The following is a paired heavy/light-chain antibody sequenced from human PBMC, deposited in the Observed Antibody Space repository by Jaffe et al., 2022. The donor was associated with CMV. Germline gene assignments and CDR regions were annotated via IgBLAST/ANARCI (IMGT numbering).Heavy chain of an antibody. CDR2: FIPIIDVA. V-gene: IGHV1-69*09. CDR3: VGDTQYYDSSGYHYDY. J-gene: IGHJ4*02. CDR1: GGTFSDYT. D-gene: IGHD3-22*01. Sequence: QVQLVQSGAEVKKPGSSVKVSCKASGGTFSDYTITWVRQAPGRGLEWIGRFIPIIDVAVYAQNFQGRATITADRSTTTAYMELSSLRSEDTAVYYCVGDTQYYDSSGYHYDYWGQGTLVTVSA.
Light chain of an antibody. Sequence: DIQMTQSPSSLSASVGDRVTITCRASQDISNGLGWYQQEPGKAPKRLIYAASSLQSGVPSRFSGSRSGTEFTLTISSLQPEDFATYYCLQHNIYPHTFGQGTKLEIK. J-gene: IGKJ2*01. CDR1: QDISNG. V-gene: IGKV1-17*01. CDR3: LQHNIYPHT. CDR2: AAS.